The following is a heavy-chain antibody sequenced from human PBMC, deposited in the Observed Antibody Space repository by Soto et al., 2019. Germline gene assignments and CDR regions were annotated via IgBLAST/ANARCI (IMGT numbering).Heavy chain of an antibody. Sequence: ASVKVSCKTSGYTFTHYAIHWVRQAPGQSLEWMGWINAGHGTTQYSPKFQGRASITRDTSATTASMELNNLRSEDTAVYFCARSPYSGNYYGPYDSWGQGTLVTVSS. V-gene: IGHV1-3*01. J-gene: IGHJ4*02. CDR3: ARSPYSGNYYGPYDS. CDR2: INAGHGTT. CDR1: GYTFTHYA. D-gene: IGHD1-26*01.